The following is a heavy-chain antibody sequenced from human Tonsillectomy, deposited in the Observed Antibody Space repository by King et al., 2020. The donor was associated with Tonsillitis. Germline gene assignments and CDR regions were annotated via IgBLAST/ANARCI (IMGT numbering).Heavy chain of an antibody. Sequence: QLVQSGGGLVQPGGSLRLSCAASGFSFSSYWMSWVRQAPGKGLQWVANIKQDGSDKYYVDSVKGRFTISRDNAKNSLYLQMNSLRAEDTAVYYCAREMATSWGYYYGMDVWVQGTTVTVSS. D-gene: IGHD5-24*01. CDR2: IKQDGSDK. J-gene: IGHJ6*02. CDR3: AREMATSWGYYYGMDV. CDR1: GFSFSSYW. V-gene: IGHV3-7*01.